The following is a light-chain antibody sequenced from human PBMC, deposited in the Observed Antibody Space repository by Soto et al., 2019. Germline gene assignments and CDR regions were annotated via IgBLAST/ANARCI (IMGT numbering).Light chain of an antibody. CDR1: QSISSY. CDR2: GAS. Sequence: EIVLTQSPGTLSLSPGERATLSCRASQSISSYLAWYQQKPGQAPRLLIYGASSRATGIPDRFSGRGSGTDFTLTISRLEPEDFAVYYCQQYGNSLLTFGGGTKVEIK. J-gene: IGKJ4*01. CDR3: QQYGNSLLT. V-gene: IGKV3-20*01.